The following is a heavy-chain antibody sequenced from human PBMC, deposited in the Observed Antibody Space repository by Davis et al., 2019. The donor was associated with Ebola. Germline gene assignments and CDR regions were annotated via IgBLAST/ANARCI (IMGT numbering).Heavy chain of an antibody. V-gene: IGHV1-69*06. D-gene: IGHD6-6*01. Sequence: AASVKVSCKASGGTFDTFAISWVRQAPGQALEWMGGIIPIFGSPDYPHKFQGRVTITADISTNTSYMELRSLISEDSAVYYCATDRQREQLGGNYYYDMHVWGQGTTVTVSS. J-gene: IGHJ6*02. CDR3: ATDRQREQLGGNYYYDMHV. CDR1: GGTFDTFA. CDR2: IIPIFGSP.